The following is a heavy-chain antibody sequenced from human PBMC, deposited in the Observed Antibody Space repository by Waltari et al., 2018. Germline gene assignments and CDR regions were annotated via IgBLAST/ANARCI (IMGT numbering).Heavy chain of an antibody. D-gene: IGHD6-13*01. CDR2: INHSGST. CDR3: ARGRPRSGIAAARRAFDI. CDR1: GGSFSGYY. J-gene: IGHJ3*02. V-gene: IGHV4-34*01. Sequence: QVQLQQWGAGLLKPSETLSLTCAVYGGSFSGYYWSWIRQPPGTGLEWIGEINHSGSTNYTPALKSRVTISVDTANNQLPLKRSSVTAAETAVYYCARGRPRSGIAAARRAFDIWRQGTMVTVSS.